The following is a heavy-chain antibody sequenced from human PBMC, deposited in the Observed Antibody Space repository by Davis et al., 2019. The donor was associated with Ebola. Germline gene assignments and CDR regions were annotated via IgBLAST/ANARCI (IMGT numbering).Heavy chain of an antibody. CDR1: GGSINSYY. CDR3: ARGGWGREDAFDV. V-gene: IGHV4-59*08. Sequence: PSETLSLTCTVSGGSINSYYWSWIRQPPGKGLEWIGYVFYTGSAHYNPSLAGRVTISIDTSQTHFSLRLRSVTAADTAVYYCARGGWGREDAFDVWGPGTMVTVSS. CDR2: VFYTGSA. J-gene: IGHJ3*01. D-gene: IGHD3-16*01.